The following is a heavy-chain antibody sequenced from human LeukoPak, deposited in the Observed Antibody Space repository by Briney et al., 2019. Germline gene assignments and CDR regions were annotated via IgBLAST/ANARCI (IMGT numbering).Heavy chain of an antibody. CDR2: IRSRSSSI. V-gene: IGHV3-21*01. J-gene: IGHJ4*02. D-gene: IGHD3-10*01. Sequence: PGGSLRLSCAASGFTFSSYSMNWVRQAPGKGLEWVSSIRSRSSSIYYADSVKGRFTISRDNAKNSLYLQMNSLRADDTAVYYCARDQSAPLLWFGESRNWGQGTLVTVSS. CDR1: GFTFSSYS. CDR3: ARDQSAPLLWFGESRN.